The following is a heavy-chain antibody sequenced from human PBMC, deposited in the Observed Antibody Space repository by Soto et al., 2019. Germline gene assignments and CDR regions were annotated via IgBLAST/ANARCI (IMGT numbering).Heavy chain of an antibody. CDR3: ARSLALAVAASNNYLDP. V-gene: IGHV1-18*04. Sequence: QVQLVQSGTEVKKPGASVKVSCKASGYEFTNYGIIWVRQAPGQGLEWMGWISAYNGNTKYEQTLQGRITMSTDTSTGTAYMELRRLRSDDTALYYCARSLALAVAASNNYLDPWGQGTLVIVSS. D-gene: IGHD2-15*01. CDR1: GYEFTNYG. J-gene: IGHJ5*02. CDR2: ISAYNGNT.